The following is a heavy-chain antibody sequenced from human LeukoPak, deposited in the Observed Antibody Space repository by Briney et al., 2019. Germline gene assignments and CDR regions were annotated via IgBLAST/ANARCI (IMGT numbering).Heavy chain of an antibody. D-gene: IGHD6-19*01. CDR3: AREGVAGFLFDH. CDR2: TYYRSKWYN. CDR1: GDSVSNNNTT. V-gene: IGHV6-1*01. Sequence: SQTLSLTCAISGDSVSNNNTTWDWIRQSPSRGLEWLGRTYYRSKWYNDYAVSVKSRITINPDTSKNQFSLQLNSVTPEDTAVYYCAREGVAGFLFDHWGQGTLVTVSS. J-gene: IGHJ4*02.